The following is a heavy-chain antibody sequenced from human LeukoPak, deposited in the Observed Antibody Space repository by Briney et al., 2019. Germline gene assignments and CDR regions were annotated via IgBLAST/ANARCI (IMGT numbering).Heavy chain of an antibody. Sequence: GGSLRLSCAASGFTFSSYGMHWVRQAPGKGLEWVAVISYDGSNKYYADSVKGRFTISRDNSKNTLYLQMNSLRAEDTAVYYCASDATGDNYYYYLDVWGKGTTVTVSS. J-gene: IGHJ6*03. CDR1: GFTFSSYG. CDR2: ISYDGSNK. D-gene: IGHD7-27*01. V-gene: IGHV3-30*03. CDR3: ASDATGDNYYYYLDV.